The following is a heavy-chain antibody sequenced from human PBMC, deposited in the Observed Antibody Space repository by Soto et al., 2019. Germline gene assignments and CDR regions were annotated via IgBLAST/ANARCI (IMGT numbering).Heavy chain of an antibody. CDR2: LYSGGST. J-gene: IGHJ4*02. V-gene: IGHV3-66*01. CDR1: GFTVSSKY. Sequence: EVQLVESGGGLVRPGGSLRLSCVASGFTVSSKYMSWVRQAPGKGLEWVSVLYSGGSTYNADSVRDRLTITRDNSRNTLYLQMSSLRAKDTAIYYCAVAPRGERLLDFDYWGRGTLVTVSS. CDR3: AVAPRGERLLDFDY. D-gene: IGHD6-25*01.